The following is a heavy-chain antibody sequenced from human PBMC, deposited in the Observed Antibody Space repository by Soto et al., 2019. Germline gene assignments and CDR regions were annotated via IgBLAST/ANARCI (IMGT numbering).Heavy chain of an antibody. J-gene: IGHJ6*02. CDR3: ARSTVTTGGYGMDV. V-gene: IGHV2-70*01. CDR2: IDWDDDK. CDR1: GFSLSTSGMC. D-gene: IGHD4-17*01. Sequence: YCPPLVNPTQTLTLTCTFSGFSLSTSGMCVSWIRQPPGKALEWLALIDWDDDKYYSTSLKTRLTISKDTSKNQVVLTMTDMDPVDTATYYCARSTVTTGGYGMDVWGQGTTVTVAS.